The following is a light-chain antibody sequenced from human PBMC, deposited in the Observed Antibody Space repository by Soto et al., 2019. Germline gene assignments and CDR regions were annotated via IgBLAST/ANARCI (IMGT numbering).Light chain of an antibody. CDR1: QGISNY. CDR3: QQSYSTLTWT. Sequence: DIQMTQSRSSVSASGGDRVTITCRASQGISNYLAWYQQKPGKAPKLLIYAASSLQSGVPSRFSGSGSGTDFTLTISSLQPEDFATYYCQQSYSTLTWTFGQGTKVDIK. V-gene: IGKV1-39*01. J-gene: IGKJ1*01. CDR2: AAS.